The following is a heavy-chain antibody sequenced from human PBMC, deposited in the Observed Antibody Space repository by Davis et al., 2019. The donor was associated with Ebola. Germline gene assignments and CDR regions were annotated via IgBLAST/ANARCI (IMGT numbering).Heavy chain of an antibody. Sequence: GGSLRLSCAASGFTFSTYAMSWVRQAPGKGLEWVSTFDSGGSTFYADSVKGRFTTFRDNPKNTLYLQMNSLRADDTAVYYCAKQRGVGAIDYDYWGRGTVVTVSS. CDR3: AKQRGVGAIDYDY. J-gene: IGHJ4*02. D-gene: IGHD1-26*01. CDR1: GFTFSTYA. CDR2: FDSGGST. V-gene: IGHV3-23*01.